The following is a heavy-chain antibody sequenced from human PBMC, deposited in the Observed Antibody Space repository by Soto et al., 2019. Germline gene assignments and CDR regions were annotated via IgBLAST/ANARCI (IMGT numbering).Heavy chain of an antibody. V-gene: IGHV3-23*01. D-gene: IGHD3-3*01. CDR2: ISGSGGST. Sequence: GSLRLSCAAAGFTFSSYAMSWVRQAPGKGLEWVSAISGSGGSTYYADSVKGRFTISRDNSKNTLYLQMNSLRAEDTAVYYCAKDNSRSYYDFWSGPNWFDPWGQGTLVTVS. CDR1: GFTFSSYA. J-gene: IGHJ5*02. CDR3: AKDNSRSYYDFWSGPNWFDP.